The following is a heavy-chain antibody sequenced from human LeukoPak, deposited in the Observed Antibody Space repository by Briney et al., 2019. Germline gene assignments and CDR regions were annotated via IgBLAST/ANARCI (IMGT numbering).Heavy chain of an antibody. CDR3: ARDFLERYYDSSGYYYARAIDY. Sequence: GGSLRLSCAASGITFSSYGMHWVRQAPGKGLEWVAVIWYDGSNKYYADSVKGRFTISRDNSKNTVYLQMNSLRAEDTAVYYCARDFLERYYDSSGYYYARAIDYWGQGTLVTVSS. J-gene: IGHJ4*02. V-gene: IGHV3-33*01. CDR1: GITFSSYG. D-gene: IGHD3-22*01. CDR2: IWYDGSNK.